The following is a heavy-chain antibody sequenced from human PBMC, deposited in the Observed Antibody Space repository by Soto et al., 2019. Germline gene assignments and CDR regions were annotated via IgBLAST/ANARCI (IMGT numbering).Heavy chain of an antibody. CDR3: VRAPRKSVEYCGGDCFRNYDS. CDR2: IKEDGSEK. J-gene: IGHJ4*02. CDR1: GFTFSSYW. D-gene: IGHD2-21*02. Sequence: PGGSLRLSCVVSGFTFSSYWMGWVRQTPGKXLQWVANIKEDGSEKYYVGSVKGRCTISRDNTENSLFLHLNSLTAEDTAVYYCVRAPRKSVEYCGGDCFRNYDSWGQGTLVTVSS. V-gene: IGHV3-7*03.